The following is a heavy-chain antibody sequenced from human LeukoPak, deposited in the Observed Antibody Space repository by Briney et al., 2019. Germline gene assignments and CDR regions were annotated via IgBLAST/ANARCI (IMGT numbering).Heavy chain of an antibody. V-gene: IGHV4-34*01. D-gene: IGHD3-16*01. CDR3: ARSMITFGGVRY. Sequence: SETLSLTCAVYGGSFSGYYWSWIRHPPGKGLEWIGEINHSGSTNYNPSLKSRVTISVDTPKNQFSLKLSSVTAADTAVYYCARSMITFGGVRYWGQGTLVTVSS. CDR1: GGSFSGYY. CDR2: INHSGST. J-gene: IGHJ4*02.